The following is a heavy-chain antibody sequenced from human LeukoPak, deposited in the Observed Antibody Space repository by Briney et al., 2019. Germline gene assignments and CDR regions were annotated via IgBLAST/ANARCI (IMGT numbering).Heavy chain of an antibody. J-gene: IGHJ4*02. CDR1: GFTFSAYG. CDR3: ARRACTGGSCYSKY. D-gene: IGHD2-15*01. V-gene: IGHV3-30*13. Sequence: GKSLRLSCAASGFTFSAYGMHWVRQAPGKGLETVAFISNDGSKKYYADSVKDRFTISRDNSKNILSLRMNTLTATDTAVYYCARRACTGGSCYSKYWGQGSLVIVSS. CDR2: ISNDGSKK.